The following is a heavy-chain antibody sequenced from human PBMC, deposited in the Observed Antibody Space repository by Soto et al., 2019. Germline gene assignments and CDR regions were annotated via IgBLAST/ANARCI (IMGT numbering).Heavy chain of an antibody. V-gene: IGHV4-61*03. J-gene: IGHJ4*02. D-gene: IGHD2-2*01. CDR1: GGSVSSGYYS. CDR2: INYSGVT. CDR3: TRGRTEGPFSPSGH. Sequence: QVQLQESGPGLVKPSETLSLTCSVSGGSVSSGYYSWNWIRQPPGKGLEWIGYINYSGVTHYNPSRKRRVTISVDTSKNHFALRLDSVIAADTALYYCTRGRTEGPFSPSGHWGQGTLVTVSS.